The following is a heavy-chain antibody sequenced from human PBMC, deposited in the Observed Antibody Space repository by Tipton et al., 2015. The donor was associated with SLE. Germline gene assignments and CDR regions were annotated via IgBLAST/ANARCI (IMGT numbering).Heavy chain of an antibody. CDR3: AKDRSLRYFDWLGDAFDI. V-gene: IGHV3-9*01. D-gene: IGHD3-9*01. Sequence: SLRLSCAASGFTFDDYAMHWVRQAPGKGLEWVSGISWNSGSMGYADSVKGRFTISRDNAKNSLYLQMTSLRAEDTALYYCAKDRSLRYFDWLGDAFDIWGQGTMVTVSS. J-gene: IGHJ3*02. CDR1: GFTFDDYA. CDR2: ISWNSGSM.